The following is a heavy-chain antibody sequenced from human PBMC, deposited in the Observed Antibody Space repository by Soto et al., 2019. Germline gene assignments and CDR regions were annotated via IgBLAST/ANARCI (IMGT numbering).Heavy chain of an antibody. CDR1: GGSISSYY. J-gene: IGHJ5*02. D-gene: IGHD1-26*01. V-gene: IGHV4-59*01. CDR2: IYYSGST. Sequence: SETQSLTCTVSGGSISSYYWSWIRQPPGKGLEWIGYIYYSGSTNYNPSLKSRVTISVDTSKNHFSLKLSYVTAADTAVYYCARGPYSGSYSPGFDPWGQGTLVTFSS. CDR3: ARGPYSGSYSPGFDP.